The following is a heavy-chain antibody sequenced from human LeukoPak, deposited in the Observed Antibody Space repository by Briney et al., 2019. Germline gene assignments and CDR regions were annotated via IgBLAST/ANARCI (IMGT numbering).Heavy chain of an antibody. V-gene: IGHV4-34*01. CDR3: ARRRHQLPQGYFDY. D-gene: IGHD2-2*01. Sequence: SETLSLTCAVYGGSFSGYYWSWIRQPPGKGLGWIGEINHSGSTNYNPSLKSRVTISVDTSKNQFSLKLSAVTAADTAVYYCARRRHQLPQGYFDYWGQGTLVTVSS. J-gene: IGHJ4*02. CDR2: INHSGST. CDR1: GGSFSGYY.